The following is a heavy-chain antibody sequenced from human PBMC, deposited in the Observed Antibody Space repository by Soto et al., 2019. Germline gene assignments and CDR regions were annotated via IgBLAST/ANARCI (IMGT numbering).Heavy chain of an antibody. J-gene: IGHJ4*02. CDR3: ARDPQPSTSGDYAY. CDR2: ISPYNGNT. CDR1: GGTFSSYA. Sequence: ASVTVSCKASGGTFSSYAIIWVRQAPGQGLEWMGWISPYNGNTNYEQKLQGRVIMTTDTSTSTAYMELRSLRADDTAFYYCARDPQPSTSGDYAYWGQGTLVTVSS. V-gene: IGHV1-18*01. D-gene: IGHD4-17*01.